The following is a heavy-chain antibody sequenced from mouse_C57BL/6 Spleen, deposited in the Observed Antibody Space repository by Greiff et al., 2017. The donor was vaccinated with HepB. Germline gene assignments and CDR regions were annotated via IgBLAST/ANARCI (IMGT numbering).Heavy chain of an antibody. Sequence: EVQRVESGGGLVKPGGSLKLSCAASGFTFSDYGMHWVRQAPEKGLEWVAYISSGSSTIYYADTVKGRFTISRDNAKNTLFLQMTSLRSEDTAMYYCANLLRYAMDYWGQGTSVTVSS. CDR1: GFTFSDYG. J-gene: IGHJ4*01. CDR3: ANLLRYAMDY. D-gene: IGHD1-1*01. CDR2: ISSGSSTI. V-gene: IGHV5-17*01.